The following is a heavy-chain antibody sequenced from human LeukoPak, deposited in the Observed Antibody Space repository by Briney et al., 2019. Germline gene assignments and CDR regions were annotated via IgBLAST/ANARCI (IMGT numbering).Heavy chain of an antibody. CDR2: ISSSDSTI. V-gene: IGHV3-48*03. J-gene: IGHJ4*02. D-gene: IGHD4-17*01. CDR3: ARAQTYGDSRLLLDY. Sequence: PGGSLRLSCAASGFTFSSYEMNWVRQAPGKGLEWVSYISSSDSTIYYADSVKGRFTISRDNAKNSLYLQMNSLRVEDTALYYCARAQTYGDSRLLLDYWGQGTLVTVSS. CDR1: GFTFSSYE.